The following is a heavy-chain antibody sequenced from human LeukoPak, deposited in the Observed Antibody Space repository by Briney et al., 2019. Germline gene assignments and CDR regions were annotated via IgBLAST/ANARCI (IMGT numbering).Heavy chain of an antibody. J-gene: IGHJ4*02. CDR2: ITDDGSRT. D-gene: IGHD3-16*01. CDR1: ELTFTKYS. CDR3: ATGLGHYYDY. Sequence: GGSLRLSCAASELTFTKYSMHWVRQAPGKGLVWASRITDDGSRTTYADSVRGRFTISRDNAKNTVYLQMNSLRPEDAAVYYCATGLGHYYDYWGQGTLVTVSS. V-gene: IGHV3-74*01.